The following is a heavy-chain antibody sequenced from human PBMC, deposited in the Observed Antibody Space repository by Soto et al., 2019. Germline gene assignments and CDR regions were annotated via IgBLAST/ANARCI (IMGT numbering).Heavy chain of an antibody. CDR2: SYYGGST. D-gene: IGHD6-13*01. J-gene: IGHJ6*03. V-gene: IGHV4-39*01. CDR3: ARQRGLHSSSWYSSFHYCYMDV. Sequence: QLQLQESGPGLVKPSVTLSLTCTVSGGSISRSSYYWGWLRQPPGKGLEWNGRSYYGGSTYYNLSLRSRVPISLDPSKHQCSLKLSSVTAPDTAVYYCARQRGLHSSSWYSSFHYCYMDVWGKGTTVTVSS. CDR1: GGSISRSSYY.